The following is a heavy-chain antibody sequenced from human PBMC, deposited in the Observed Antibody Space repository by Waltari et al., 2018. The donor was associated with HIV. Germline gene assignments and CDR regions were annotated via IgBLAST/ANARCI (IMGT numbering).Heavy chain of an antibody. CDR1: GYTFHHPY. Sequence: QMQLVQSGAEVKKTGSSVKVSCKASGYTFHHPYLHWVRQAPGQALEWMGWITPFNGNTNYAQKFQDRVTITRDRSMSTAYMELSSLRSEDTAMYYCATCGGDCPEGWFDPWGQGTLVTVSS. D-gene: IGHD2-21*02. V-gene: IGHV1-45*02. CDR3: ATCGGDCPEGWFDP. CDR2: ITPFNGNT. J-gene: IGHJ5*02.